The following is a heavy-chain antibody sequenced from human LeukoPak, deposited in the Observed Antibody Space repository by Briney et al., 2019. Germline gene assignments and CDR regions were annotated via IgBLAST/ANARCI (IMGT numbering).Heavy chain of an antibody. Sequence: PGGSLRLSCAASGFTFSSYTMNWVRQAPGKGLEWVSSISSSSSYIYYADSVKGRFTISRDNAKNSLYLQMNSLRAEDTAVYYCARDSPGNTAFDYWGQGTLVTVSS. D-gene: IGHD1-26*01. CDR2: ISSSSSYI. V-gene: IGHV3-21*01. CDR1: GFTFSSYT. J-gene: IGHJ4*02. CDR3: ARDSPGNTAFDY.